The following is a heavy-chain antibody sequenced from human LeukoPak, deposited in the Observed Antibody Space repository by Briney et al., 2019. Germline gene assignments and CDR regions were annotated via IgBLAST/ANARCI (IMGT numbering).Heavy chain of an antibody. CDR1: GFTFSSYG. D-gene: IGHD3-10*01. V-gene: IGHV3-33*01. CDR3: ARNLLLWFGELSGDSDY. CDR2: IWYDGSHK. J-gene: IGHJ4*02. Sequence: GRSLRLSCAASGFTFSSYGMHWVRQAPGKGLEWVADIWYDGSHKYYADSVKGRFTISRDNSKNTLHLQTNSLRAEDTAVYYCARNLLLWFGELSGDSDYWGQGTLVTVSS.